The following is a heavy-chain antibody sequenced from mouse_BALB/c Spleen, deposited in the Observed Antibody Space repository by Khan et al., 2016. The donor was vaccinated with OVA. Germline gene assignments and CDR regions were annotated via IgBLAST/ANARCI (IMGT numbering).Heavy chain of an antibody. Sequence: EVELVESGGGLVKPGGSLKLSCAASGFTFSNYDMSWVRQTPEKRLEWVASISSGGNTYYPDSVKSRFTISRDNARKILYLHMSSLRSEDTAMYCCARGPYYGSSPCYFDYWGQGTTLTVSS. D-gene: IGHD1-1*01. CDR3: ARGPYYGSSPCYFDY. CDR1: GFTFSNYD. J-gene: IGHJ2*01. CDR2: ISSGGNT. V-gene: IGHV5-6-5*01.